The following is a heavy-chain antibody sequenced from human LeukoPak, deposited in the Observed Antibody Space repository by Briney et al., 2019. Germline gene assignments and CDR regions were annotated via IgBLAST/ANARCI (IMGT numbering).Heavy chain of an antibody. J-gene: IGHJ3*02. Sequence: GASVKVSCKASGYTFTSYGISWVRQAPGQGLEWMGWISAYNGNTNYAQKLQGRVTITADKSTSTAYMELSSLRSEDTAVYYCARVRSITIFGVASDDAFDIWGQGTMVTVSS. V-gene: IGHV1-18*01. CDR1: GYTFTSYG. D-gene: IGHD3-3*01. CDR3: ARVRSITIFGVASDDAFDI. CDR2: ISAYNGNT.